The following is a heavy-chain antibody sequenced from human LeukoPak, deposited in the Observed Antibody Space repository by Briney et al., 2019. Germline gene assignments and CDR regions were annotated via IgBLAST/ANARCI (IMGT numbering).Heavy chain of an antibody. CDR1: GFTFSSYW. CDR2: ISTNGGNT. CDR3: ARDSMTTVTTYTFGDY. Sequence: PGGSLRLSCAASGFTFSSYWMHWVRQAPGKGLEYVSSISTNGGNTYYANSVKGRFTISRDNSKNMLYLQMGSLRAEDMAVYYCARDSMTTVTTYTFGDYWGQGTLVTVSS. V-gene: IGHV3-64*01. D-gene: IGHD4-17*01. J-gene: IGHJ4*02.